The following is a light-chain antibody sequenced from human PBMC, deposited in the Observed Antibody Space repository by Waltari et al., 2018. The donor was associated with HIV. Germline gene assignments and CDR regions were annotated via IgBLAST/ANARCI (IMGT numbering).Light chain of an antibody. V-gene: IGKV3-11*01. Sequence: EIVLTQSPATLSLSPGERATLSCRASQSVSTYLSWYQQRPGQAPRLLIYGASNRATGIPVRFIGSGSGTDFTLTISSLEPEDFAVYYCQQRSNWLSLSFGGGTKVEIK. CDR2: GAS. CDR3: QQRSNWLSLS. J-gene: IGKJ4*01. CDR1: QSVSTY.